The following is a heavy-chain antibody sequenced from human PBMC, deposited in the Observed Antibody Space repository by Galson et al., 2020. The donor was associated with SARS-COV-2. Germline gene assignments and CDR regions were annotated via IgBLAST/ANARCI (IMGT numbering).Heavy chain of an antibody. CDR2: ISWDGGLT. CDR3: AKVGVRGVILATYFGY. D-gene: IGHD3-10*01. J-gene: IGHJ4*02. V-gene: IGHV3-43*01. Sequence: GGSLRLSCAASGFTFDDYTMHWVRQAPGKGLEWVSLISWDGGLTYYADSVKGRFTISRDNSKNSLYLQMNSLRTEDTALYYCAKVGVRGVILATYFGYWGQGTLVTVCS. CDR1: GFTFDDYT.